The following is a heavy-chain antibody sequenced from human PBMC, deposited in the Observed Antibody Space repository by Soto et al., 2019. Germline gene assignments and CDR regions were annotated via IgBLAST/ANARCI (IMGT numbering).Heavy chain of an antibody. CDR3: ARDRTPAVRLNWLDP. CDR2: ISAGGNNT. CDR1: GFTFSNYA. J-gene: IGHJ5*02. Sequence: EVQLLESGGGLVQPGGSLRLSCAASGFTFSNYAMSWVRQAPGKGLEWVSVISAGGNNTYYADSVKGRFTLARYNAKNTVYLQMNSLRVEDTAVYYCARDRTPAVRLNWLDPWGQGTLVTVSS. V-gene: IGHV3-23*01. D-gene: IGHD2-2*01.